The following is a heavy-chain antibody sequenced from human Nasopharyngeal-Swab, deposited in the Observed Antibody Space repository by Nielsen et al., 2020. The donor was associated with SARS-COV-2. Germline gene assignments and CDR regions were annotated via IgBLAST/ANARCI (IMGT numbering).Heavy chain of an antibody. CDR3: TTDSYYRYYYYGMDV. CDR2: IKSKTDGGTT. V-gene: IGHV3-15*01. Sequence: TLSLSCAASGFTFSNAWMSWVRQAPGKGVEWVGRIKSKTDGGTTDYAAPVKGRFTISRDDSKNTLYLQMNSLKTEDTTVYYCTTDSYYRYYYYGMDVWGQGTTVTVSS. CDR1: GFTFSNAW. J-gene: IGHJ6*02. D-gene: IGHD3-10*01.